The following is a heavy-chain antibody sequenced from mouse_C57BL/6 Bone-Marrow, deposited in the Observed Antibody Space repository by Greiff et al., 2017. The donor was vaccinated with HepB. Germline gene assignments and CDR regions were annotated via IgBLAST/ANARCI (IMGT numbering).Heavy chain of an antibody. CDR3: ARQGYYGEAMDY. D-gene: IGHD1-1*01. J-gene: IGHJ4*01. V-gene: IGHV5-9*01. CDR2: ISGGGGNT. CDR1: GFTFSSYT. Sequence: EVNVVESGGGLVKPGGSLKLSCAASGFTFSSYTMSWVRQTPEKRLEWVATISGGGGNTYYPDSVKGRFTISRDNAKNTLYLQMSSLRSEDTALYYCARQGYYGEAMDYWGQGTSVTVSS.